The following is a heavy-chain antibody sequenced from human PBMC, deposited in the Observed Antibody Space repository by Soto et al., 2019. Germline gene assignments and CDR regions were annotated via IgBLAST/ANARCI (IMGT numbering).Heavy chain of an antibody. CDR1: GDSISSSY. CDR2: IYYSGST. J-gene: IGHJ5*02. D-gene: IGHD5-12*01. V-gene: IGHV4-59*01. Sequence: QVQLQESGPGLVEPSETLSLTCSVSGDSISSSYWSWIRQPPGKGLEWIGYIYYSGSTNYNPSLKSRVTISLDTYKTQFSLKVSSVTAADTAVYYCPRGYDWCDPWGQGTLVTVSS. CDR3: PRGYDWCDP.